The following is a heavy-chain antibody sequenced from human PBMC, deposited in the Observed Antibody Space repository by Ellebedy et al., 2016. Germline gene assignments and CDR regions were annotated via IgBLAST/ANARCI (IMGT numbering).Heavy chain of an antibody. V-gene: IGHV3-48*02. CDR1: GFTFSRYS. CDR2: ISSSTAI. Sequence: GGSLRLSCAASGFTFSRYSMNWVRQAPGKGLEWVSHISSSTAIYYADSVKGRFTISRDNAKNSLYLQMNSLRDEDSAVYYCARVSSGWWIDYWGQGTLVTVSS. J-gene: IGHJ4*02. D-gene: IGHD6-19*01. CDR3: ARVSSGWWIDY.